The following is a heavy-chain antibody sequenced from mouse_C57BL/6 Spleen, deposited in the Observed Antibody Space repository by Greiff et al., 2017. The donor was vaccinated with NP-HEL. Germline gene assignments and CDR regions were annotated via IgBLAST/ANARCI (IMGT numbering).Heavy chain of an antibody. D-gene: IGHD2-1*01. CDR1: GYAFSSSW. CDR3: ARRGYYGNHYAMDY. V-gene: IGHV1-82*01. J-gene: IGHJ4*01. CDR2: IYPGDGDT. Sequence: VQLQQSGPELVKPGASVKISCKASGYAFSSSWMNWVKQRPGKGLEWIGRIYPGDGDTNYNGKFKGKATLTADKSSSTAYMQLSSLTSEDSAVYFCARRGYYGNHYAMDYWGQGTSVTVSS.